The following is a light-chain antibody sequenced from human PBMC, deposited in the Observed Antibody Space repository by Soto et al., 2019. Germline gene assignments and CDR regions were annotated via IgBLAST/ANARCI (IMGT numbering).Light chain of an antibody. CDR1: QIISSY. J-gene: IGKJ4*01. Sequence: DIRMTQSPSSLSASVGDRVTITCWSSQIISSYLNWYQQKPGEAPRLLIYGASNLESGVPSRFSGSSSGTRFSGRFSGRTSGTEFTLTISSLQSEDFAVYYCQQYNDWPSLTFGGGTKVEIK. CDR2: GAS. V-gene: IGKV1-39*01. CDR3: QQYNDWPSLT.